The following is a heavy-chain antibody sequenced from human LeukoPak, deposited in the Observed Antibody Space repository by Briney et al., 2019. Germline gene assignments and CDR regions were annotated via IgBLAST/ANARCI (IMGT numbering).Heavy chain of an antibody. J-gene: IGHJ5*02. CDR2: IDPNSGGT. Sequence: GASVKVSCKASGYTFTGYYMHWVRQAPGQGLEWMGWIDPNSGGTNYAQKLQSRVTMTRDTSISTAYMELSRLRSDDTAVYYCARVRSGSYWFDPWGQGTLVTVSS. CDR3: ARVRSGSYWFDP. CDR1: GYTFTGYY. V-gene: IGHV1-2*02. D-gene: IGHD3-10*01.